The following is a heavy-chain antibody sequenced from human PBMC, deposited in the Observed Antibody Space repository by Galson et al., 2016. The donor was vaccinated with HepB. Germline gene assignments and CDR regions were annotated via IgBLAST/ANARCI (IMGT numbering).Heavy chain of an antibody. V-gene: IGHV3-23*01. CDR2: VSVSGSST. D-gene: IGHD3-9*01. J-gene: IGHJ3*01. Sequence: SLRLSCAASGFTSSSFAMNWVRQAPGKGLEWVAGVSVSGSSTYYADSVRGRFTISRDNSKNTVYLQMDSLRGDDTALYFCAKGLKVYGVLTGDAFDVWGQGAVVAVSA. CDR3: AKGLKVYGVLTGDAFDV. CDR1: GFTSSSFA.